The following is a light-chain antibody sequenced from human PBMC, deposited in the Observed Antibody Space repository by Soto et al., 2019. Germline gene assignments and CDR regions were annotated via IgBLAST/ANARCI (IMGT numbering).Light chain of an antibody. CDR2: GAS. J-gene: IGKJ1*01. Sequence: EIVMTQAPTTPSVYPGERATLSCRASQSVSSNLAWYQQKPGQAPRLLIFGASSRATGIPDRFRGSGSGTDFTLTISRLEPEDFAVYYCQQYGSSPRTFGQGTKVDIK. CDR1: QSVSSN. V-gene: IGKV3-20*01. CDR3: QQYGSSPRT.